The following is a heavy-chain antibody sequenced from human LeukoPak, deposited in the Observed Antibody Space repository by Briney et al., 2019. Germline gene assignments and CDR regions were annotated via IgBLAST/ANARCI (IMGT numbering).Heavy chain of an antibody. D-gene: IGHD3-10*01. CDR3: ARVRGVMRWFDP. J-gene: IGHJ5*02. V-gene: IGHV1-2*02. CDR2: INPNSGGT. Sequence: ASVKVSCKASGYTFTGYYMHWVRQAPGQGLEWMGWINPNSGGTNYAQKFQGRVTMTRDTSISTAYMELSRLRSDDTAMYYCARVRGVMRWFDPWGQGTLVTVSS. CDR1: GYTFTGYY.